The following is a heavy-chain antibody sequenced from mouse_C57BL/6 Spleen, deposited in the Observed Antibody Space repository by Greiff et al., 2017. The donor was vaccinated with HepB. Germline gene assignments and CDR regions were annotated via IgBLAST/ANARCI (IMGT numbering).Heavy chain of an antibody. CDR1: GFTFSDYG. CDR2: ISSGSSTI. CDR3: ARLELLDY. J-gene: IGHJ2*01. V-gene: IGHV5-17*01. Sequence: EVQGVESGGGLVKPGGSLKLSCAASGFTFSDYGMHWVRQAPEKGLEWVAYISSGSSTIYYADTVKGRFTVSRDNAKNTLFLHMTSLRSEDTAMYYCARLELLDYWGQGTTLTVSS. D-gene: IGHD2-1*01.